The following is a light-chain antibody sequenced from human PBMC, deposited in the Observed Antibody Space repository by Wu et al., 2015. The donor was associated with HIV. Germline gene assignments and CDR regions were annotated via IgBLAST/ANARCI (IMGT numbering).Light chain of an antibody. J-gene: IGKJ4*01. CDR2: DAS. Sequence: EIVLRQSPATLSLSPGERATLSCRASQSVSNNVGWYQQKPGQAPRLLIYDASNRATGIPARFSGSGSGTDFTLSISSLQPEDFATYYCLQDYTYPLTFGGGTKVEIK. V-gene: IGKV3-11*01. CDR1: QSVSNN. CDR3: LQDYTYPLT.